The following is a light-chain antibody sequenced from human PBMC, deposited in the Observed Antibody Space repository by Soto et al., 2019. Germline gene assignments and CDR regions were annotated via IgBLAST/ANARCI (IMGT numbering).Light chain of an antibody. Sequence: AIRMTQFPSSLSASTGDRVTITCRASQGISSYLAWYQQKPGKAPKLLIYAASTLQSGVPSRFSGSGSGTDFNLTISCLQSEDFATYYCQQYYSYPYTFGQGTKLEIK. J-gene: IGKJ2*01. CDR3: QQYYSYPYT. V-gene: IGKV1-8*01. CDR2: AAS. CDR1: QGISSY.